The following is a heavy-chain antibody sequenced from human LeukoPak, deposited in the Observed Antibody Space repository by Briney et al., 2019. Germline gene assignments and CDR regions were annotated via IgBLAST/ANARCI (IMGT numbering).Heavy chain of an antibody. CDR1: GFTFSSYS. CDR3: ARGVPRPFDY. V-gene: IGHV3-21*01. Sequence: PGGSRRLSCAASGFTFSSYSKNWVRQAPGKGLEWVSSISSSSSYIYYADSVKGRFTISRDNAKNSLYLQMNSLGAEDTAVYYCARGVPRPFDYWGQGTLVTVSS. J-gene: IGHJ4*02. CDR2: ISSSSSYI.